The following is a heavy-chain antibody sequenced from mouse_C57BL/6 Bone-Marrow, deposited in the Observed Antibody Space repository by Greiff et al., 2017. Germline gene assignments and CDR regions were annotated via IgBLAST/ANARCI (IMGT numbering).Heavy chain of an antibody. Sequence: QVQLQQSGAELVKPGASVKISCKASGYAFRSYWMNWVKQRPGKGLEWIGQIYPGDGDTNYNGKFKGKATLTADKSSSTAYMQLSSLTSEDSAVYFCASAQAVYAMDYWGQGTSVTVSS. J-gene: IGHJ4*01. D-gene: IGHD3-2*02. CDR2: IYPGDGDT. CDR3: ASAQAVYAMDY. CDR1: GYAFRSYW. V-gene: IGHV1-80*01.